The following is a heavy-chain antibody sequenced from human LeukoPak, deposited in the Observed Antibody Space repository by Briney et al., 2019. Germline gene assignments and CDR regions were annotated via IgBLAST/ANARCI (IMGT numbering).Heavy chain of an antibody. D-gene: IGHD3-10*01. CDR3: ARHRWGSADAFDI. Sequence: SETLSLTCTVSGGSISTYYWSWIRQPPGKGLEWFGYIYYSGSTNYNPSLKSRVTISIDTSKNQFSLKLSSVTAADTAVYYCARHRWGSADAFDIWGQGTMVTVSS. V-gene: IGHV4-59*08. J-gene: IGHJ3*02. CDR1: GGSISTYY. CDR2: IYYSGST.